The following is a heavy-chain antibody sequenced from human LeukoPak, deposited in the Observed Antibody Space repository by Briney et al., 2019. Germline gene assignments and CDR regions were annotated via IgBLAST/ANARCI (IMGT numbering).Heavy chain of an antibody. CDR2: TYYRSKWYN. J-gene: IGHJ6*02. D-gene: IGHD2-15*01. Sequence: HSQTLSLTCAISGDSVSSKSVAWNWIRQSPSRGLEWLGKTYYRSKWYNDFAESVKRRISINPDTSKNQFSLQLNSVTPEDTAVYYCARNYCGIDVWGQGTTVTVSS. CDR3: ARNYCGIDV. V-gene: IGHV6-1*01. CDR1: GDSVSSKSVA.